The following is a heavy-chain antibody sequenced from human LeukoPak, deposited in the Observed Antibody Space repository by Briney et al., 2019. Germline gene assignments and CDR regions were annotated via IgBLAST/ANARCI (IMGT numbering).Heavy chain of an antibody. J-gene: IGHJ6*03. CDR3: TTGLTTGDYYYYMDV. V-gene: IGHV3-7*03. D-gene: IGHD4-11*01. CDR2: IKQDGSEK. Sequence: GALRLSCAASGFTFSSYWMSWVRQAPGKGLEWVANIKQDGSEKYYVDSVKGRFTISRDNAKNSLYLQMNSLKTEDTAVYYCTTGLTTGDYYYYMDVWGKGTTVTVSS. CDR1: GFTFSSYW.